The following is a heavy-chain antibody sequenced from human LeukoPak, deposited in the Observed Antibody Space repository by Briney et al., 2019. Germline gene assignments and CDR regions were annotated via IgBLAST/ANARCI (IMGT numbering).Heavy chain of an antibody. D-gene: IGHD1-26*01. V-gene: IGHV3-48*01. Sequence: PGGSLRLSCAASGFTFSSYSMNWVRQAPGKGLEWVSYISSSSSTIYYADSVKGRFTISRDNAKNSLSLQMNSLRAEDTAVYYCARGWELLSAFDIWGQGTMVTVSS. CDR3: ARGWELLSAFDI. CDR2: ISSSSSTI. J-gene: IGHJ3*02. CDR1: GFTFSSYS.